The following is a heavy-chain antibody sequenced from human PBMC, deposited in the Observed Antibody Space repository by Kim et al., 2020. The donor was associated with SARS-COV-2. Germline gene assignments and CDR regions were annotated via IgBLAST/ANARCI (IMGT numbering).Heavy chain of an antibody. CDR3: ARDRAFDFWSGHWFDP. CDR1: GFTVSGNY. D-gene: IGHD3-3*01. CDR2: IYSGGST. J-gene: IGHJ5*02. Sequence: GGSLRLSCAASGFTVSGNYMSWVRQAPGKGLEWVSVIYSGGSTYYADSVKGRFTISRDNSKNTLYLQMNSLRAEDTAVYYCARDRAFDFWSGHWFDPWGQGTLVTVSS. V-gene: IGHV3-66*01.